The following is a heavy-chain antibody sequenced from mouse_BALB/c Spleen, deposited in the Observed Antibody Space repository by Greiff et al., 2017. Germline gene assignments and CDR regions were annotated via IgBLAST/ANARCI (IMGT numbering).Heavy chain of an antibody. CDR2: IRLKSNNYAT. V-gene: IGHV6-6*02. CDR1: GFTFSNYW. Sequence: EVKLVESGGGLVQPGGSMKLSCVASGFTFSNYWMNWVRQSPEKGLEWVAEIRLKSNNYATHYAESVKGRFTISRDDSKSSVYLQMNNLRAEDTGIYYCTRDDGYYEGYAMDYWGQGTSVTVSS. J-gene: IGHJ4*01. CDR3: TRDDGYYEGYAMDY. D-gene: IGHD2-3*01.